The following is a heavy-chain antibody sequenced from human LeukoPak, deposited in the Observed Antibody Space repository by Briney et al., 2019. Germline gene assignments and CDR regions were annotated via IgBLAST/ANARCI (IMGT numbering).Heavy chain of an antibody. CDR1: GGSISSGSYY. D-gene: IGHD2-2*01. CDR2: IYTSGST. V-gene: IGHV4-61*02. J-gene: IGHJ6*03. Sequence: PSQTLSLTCTVSGGSISSGSYYWSWIRQPAGKGLEWIGRIYTSGSTNYNPSLKSRVTISVDTSKNQFSLKLSSVTAADTAVYYCARGGNHIVVVPAAPANRYYYMGVWGKGTTVTVSS. CDR3: ARGGNHIVVVPAAPANRYYYMGV.